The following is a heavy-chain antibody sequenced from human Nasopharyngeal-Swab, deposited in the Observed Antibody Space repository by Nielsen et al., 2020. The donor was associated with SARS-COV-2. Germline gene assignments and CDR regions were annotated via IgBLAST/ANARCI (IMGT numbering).Heavy chain of an antibody. Sequence: GGSLRLSCAASGFTFSSYSMNWVRQAPGKGLEWVSSISSSSSYIYYADSVKGRFTVSRDNAKNSLYLQMNSLRAEDTAVYYCAPPAGDAFDIWGQGTMVTVSS. CDR3: APPAGDAFDI. J-gene: IGHJ3*02. D-gene: IGHD6-13*01. V-gene: IGHV3-21*01. CDR1: GFTFSSYS. CDR2: ISSSSSYI.